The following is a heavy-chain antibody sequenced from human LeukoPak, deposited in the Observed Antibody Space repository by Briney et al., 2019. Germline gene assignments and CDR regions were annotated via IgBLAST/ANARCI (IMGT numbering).Heavy chain of an antibody. CDR3: ARDPSGLHWFDP. Sequence: SETLSLTCTVSGGSISNYYWSWIRQPPGKGLEWIGYIYYSGSTNYNPSLKSRVTISVDTSKNQFSLKLRSVTAADTAVYYCARDPSGLHWFDPWGQGTLVTVSS. CDR2: IYYSGST. V-gene: IGHV4-59*12. CDR1: GGSISNYY. D-gene: IGHD3-22*01. J-gene: IGHJ5*02.